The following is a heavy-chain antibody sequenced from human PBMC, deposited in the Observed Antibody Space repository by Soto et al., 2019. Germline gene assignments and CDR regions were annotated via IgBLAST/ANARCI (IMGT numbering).Heavy chain of an antibody. D-gene: IGHD2-8*01. Sequence: SQALSFPGAISGDRVCTNSATWDWLKLSPSGGFEWLGRTSYRSNWYTDYAVSVKGRITISPDTSNNQLSLQLNSVIPDDTAVYYCARLIGNSWLASWGQGTLVTVS. J-gene: IGHJ5*01. CDR1: GDRVCTNSAT. CDR2: TSYRSNWYT. V-gene: IGHV6-1*01. CDR3: ARLIGNSWLAS.